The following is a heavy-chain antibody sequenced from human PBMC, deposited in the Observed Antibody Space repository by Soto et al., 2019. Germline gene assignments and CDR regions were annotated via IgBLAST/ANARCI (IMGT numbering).Heavy chain of an antibody. Sequence: EVQLFASGGGLVQPGGSLRISCAATVFTFSSYVMRWVRQDPGQGLQWVSVITASGGSKHYADSVKSRFSISRDNYKNTLPLQMSSMRFEDTSVYYCANRAEGYGSNHYCYYHYGMAVWGQGSTVTVSS. CDR2: ITASGGSK. V-gene: IGHV3-23*01. D-gene: IGHD2-2*01. J-gene: IGHJ6*02. CDR1: VFTFSSYV. CDR3: ANRAEGYGSNHYCYYHYGMAV.